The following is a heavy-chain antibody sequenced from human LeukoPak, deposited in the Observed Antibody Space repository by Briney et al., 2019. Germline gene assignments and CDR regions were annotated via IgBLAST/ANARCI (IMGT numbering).Heavy chain of an antibody. CDR2: INHNGNVN. J-gene: IGHJ6*02. D-gene: IGHD3-16*01. CDR3: ARGGGLDV. Sequence: GGSLRLSCAASGFTFSSYWMNWARQAPGTGLEWVASINHNGNVNYYVDSVKGRFTISRDNAKNSLYLQMSNLRAEDTAVYFCARGGGLDVWGQGTTVSVSS. CDR1: GFTFSSYW. V-gene: IGHV3-7*03.